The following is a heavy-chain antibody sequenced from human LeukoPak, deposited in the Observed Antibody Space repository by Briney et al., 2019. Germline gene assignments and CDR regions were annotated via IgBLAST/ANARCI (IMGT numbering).Heavy chain of an antibody. D-gene: IGHD5-12*01. CDR1: GGSITSYY. Sequence: SETLSLTCTVSGGSITSYYWSWIRQPPGKGLEWIGNIHYSGSTNYNPSLKSRVTISIDTSKNQFSLRLSSVTAVDTAVYYCARVSGATITTYYGMDVWGQGTTVTVS. J-gene: IGHJ6*02. CDR3: ARVSGATITTYYGMDV. V-gene: IGHV4-59*01. CDR2: IHYSGST.